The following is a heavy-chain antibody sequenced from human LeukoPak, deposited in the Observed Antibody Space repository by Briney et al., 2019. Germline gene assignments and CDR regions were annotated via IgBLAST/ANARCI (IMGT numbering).Heavy chain of an antibody. Sequence: SETLSLTCTVSGGSISSYYWSWNRQPPGKGLEWIGYIYYSGSTNYNPSLKSRVTISVDTSKNQFSLKLSSVTAADTAVYYCARGYDILTGYGYYFDYWGQGTLVTVSS. V-gene: IGHV4-59*01. CDR3: ARGYDILTGYGYYFDY. D-gene: IGHD3-9*01. CDR1: GGSISSYY. CDR2: IYYSGST. J-gene: IGHJ4*02.